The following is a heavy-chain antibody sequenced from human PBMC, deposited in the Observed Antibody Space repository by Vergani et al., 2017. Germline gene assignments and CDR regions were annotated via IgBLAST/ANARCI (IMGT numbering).Heavy chain of an antibody. J-gene: IGHJ4*02. Sequence: EVQLVESGGGLVQPGRSLRLSCAASGFTFDDYAMHWVRQAPGKGLEWVSGISWNSGSIGYADSVKGRFTISRDNAKNSLYLQMNSLRAEDTALYYCAKDQGGDSYYFDYWGQGTLVTVSS. CDR2: ISWNSGSI. CDR3: AKDQGGDSYYFDY. V-gene: IGHV3-9*01. D-gene: IGHD2-21*02. CDR1: GFTFDDYA.